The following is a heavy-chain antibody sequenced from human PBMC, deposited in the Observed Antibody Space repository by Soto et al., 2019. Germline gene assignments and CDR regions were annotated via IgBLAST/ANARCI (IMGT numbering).Heavy chain of an antibody. D-gene: IGHD4-17*01. V-gene: IGHV2-26*01. J-gene: IGHJ6*02. CDR3: ARMNVDSYQFYYAMDA. CDR1: GFSLTTGKMG. Sequence: SGPTLVNPTETLTLTCTVSGFSLTTGKMGVSWIRQPPGKALEWLAHIFSDNERSYSTSLQGRLTISKDTSGSQVVLSMTNVDPVDTATYYCARMNVDSYQFYYAMDAWGQGTTVTVSS. CDR2: IFSDNER.